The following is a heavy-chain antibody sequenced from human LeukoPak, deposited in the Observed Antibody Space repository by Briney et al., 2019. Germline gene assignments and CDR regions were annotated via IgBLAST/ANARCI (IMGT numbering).Heavy chain of an antibody. D-gene: IGHD4-17*01. Sequence: NPGGSLRLSCAASGFTFSDYYMSWIGQAPGKGVEWVSYISSSGSTIYYADSVKGRFTISRDNAKNSLYLQMNSLRAEDTAVYYCARADGDYGFWLDVWGKGTTVTISS. CDR3: ARADGDYGFWLDV. CDR1: GFTFSDYY. CDR2: ISSSGSTI. V-gene: IGHV3-11*01. J-gene: IGHJ6*04.